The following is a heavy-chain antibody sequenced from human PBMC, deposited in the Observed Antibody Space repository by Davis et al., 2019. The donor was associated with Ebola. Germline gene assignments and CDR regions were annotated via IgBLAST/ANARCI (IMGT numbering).Heavy chain of an antibody. Sequence: PSETLSLTCTVSGGSISSYYWSWIRQPPGKGLEWIGYIYYSGSTNYNPSLKSRVTISVDTSKNQFSLKLSSVTAEDTAVYYCARDSVDFWSGPYYYYYYMDVWGKGTTVTVSS. CDR3: ARDSVDFWSGPYYYYYYMDV. D-gene: IGHD3-3*01. CDR1: GGSISSYY. V-gene: IGHV4-59*01. J-gene: IGHJ6*03. CDR2: IYYSGST.